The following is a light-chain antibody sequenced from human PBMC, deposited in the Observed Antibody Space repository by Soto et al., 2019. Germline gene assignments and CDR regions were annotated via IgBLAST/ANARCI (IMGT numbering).Light chain of an antibody. Sequence: EIMLTQSPGTLSLYPGERATLSCRASQSVSSNYLAWYQQKLGQAPRLLIYGASSRATGIPDRFSGSGSGTDFTLTISRLEPEDFAVYYCQQYGSSQSFGQGTKVEIK. CDR3: QQYGSSQS. CDR2: GAS. J-gene: IGKJ1*01. CDR1: QSVSSNY. V-gene: IGKV3-20*01.